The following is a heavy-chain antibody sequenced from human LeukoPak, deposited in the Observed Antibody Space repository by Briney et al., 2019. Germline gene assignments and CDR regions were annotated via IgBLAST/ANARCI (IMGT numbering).Heavy chain of an antibody. CDR2: IYPGDSDT. CDR3: ARPPRNTLHSFDY. CDR1: GYSFTSYW. Sequence: GESLKISCKGSGYSFTSYWIGWVRQMPGKGLEWMGIIYPGDSDTRYSPSFQGQVTISADKSISTAYLQWSSLKASGTAMYYCARPPRNTLHSFDYWGQGTLVTVSS. V-gene: IGHV5-51*01. D-gene: IGHD2-21*02. J-gene: IGHJ4*02.